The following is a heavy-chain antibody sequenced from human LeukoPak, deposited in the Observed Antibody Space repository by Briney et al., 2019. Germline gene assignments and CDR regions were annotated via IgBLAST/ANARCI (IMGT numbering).Heavy chain of an antibody. CDR2: ISAYNGNT. V-gene: IGHV1-18*01. Sequence: ASVKVSCKASGYTFTSYGISWVRQAPGQGLEWMGWISAYNGNTNYAQKLQGRVTMTTDTSTSTAYMELRSLRSDDTAVYYCARPQNPSRDPESGNLDYWGQGTLVTVSS. D-gene: IGHD1-26*01. J-gene: IGHJ4*02. CDR1: GYTFTSYG. CDR3: ARPQNPSRDPESGNLDY.